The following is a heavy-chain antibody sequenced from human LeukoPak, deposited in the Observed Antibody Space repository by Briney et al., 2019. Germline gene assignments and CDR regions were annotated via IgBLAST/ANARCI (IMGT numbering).Heavy chain of an antibody. CDR3: AKGPMGRGFDY. D-gene: IGHD3-10*01. J-gene: IGHJ4*02. V-gene: IGHV3-23*01. CDR1: GFTFSNYG. Sequence: PGGSLRLSCAASGFTFSNYGMNWVRQAPGKGLEWVSAISGSGGNTYYSDSVKGRFTISRDNSKNTLYLQMNSLRAEDTAIYYCAKGPMGRGFDYWGQGTLVTVSS. CDR2: ISGSGGNT.